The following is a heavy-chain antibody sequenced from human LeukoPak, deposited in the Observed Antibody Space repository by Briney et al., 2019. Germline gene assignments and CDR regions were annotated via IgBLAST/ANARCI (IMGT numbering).Heavy chain of an antibody. J-gene: IGHJ4*02. CDR1: GFTFSSYS. D-gene: IGHD3-10*01. V-gene: IGHV3-23*01. Sequence: GGSLRLSCAASGFTFSSYSMNWVRQAPGKGLEWVSAISGSGGSTYYADSVKGRFTISRDNSKNTLYLQMNSLRAEDTAVYYCAKVSELKPYFDYWGQGTLVTVSS. CDR2: ISGSGGST. CDR3: AKVSELKPYFDY.